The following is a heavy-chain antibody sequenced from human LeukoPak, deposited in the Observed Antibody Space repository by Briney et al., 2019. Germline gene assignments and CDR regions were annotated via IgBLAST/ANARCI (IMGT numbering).Heavy chain of an antibody. CDR1: GGSISSSSYY. CDR3: ARLEYTYFDY. V-gene: IGHV4-39*01. J-gene: IGHJ4*02. CDR2: IYYSGST. D-gene: IGHD6-6*01. Sequence: SETLSLTCTVSGGSISSSSYYWGWIRQPPGKGLEWIGGIYYSGSTYYNPSLKSRVTISVDTSKNQFSLKLSSVTAADTAVYYCARLEYTYFDYWGQGTLVTVSS.